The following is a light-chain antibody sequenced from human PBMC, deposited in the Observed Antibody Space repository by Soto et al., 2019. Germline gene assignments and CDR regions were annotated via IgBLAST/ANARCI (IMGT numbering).Light chain of an antibody. CDR1: QSISSW. J-gene: IGKJ4*01. V-gene: IGKV1-5*03. CDR3: QQYERYPMT. CDR2: KAS. Sequence: ESQMTQYPSTLSASVGDRVTITCRASQSISSWLAWYQQKPGKAPKLLISKASTLQSGVPPRFSGSGYGTEFTLTISSLQPDDFATYYCQQYERYPMTFGGGTKVDIK.